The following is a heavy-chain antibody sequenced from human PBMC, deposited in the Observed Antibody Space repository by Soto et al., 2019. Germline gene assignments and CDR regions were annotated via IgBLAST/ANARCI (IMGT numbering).Heavy chain of an antibody. V-gene: IGHV3-33*01. J-gene: IGHJ4*02. D-gene: IGHD2-15*01. CDR3: ARVGDCSGGSCDGNYFDY. CDR1: GFTFSSYG. CDR2: IWYDGSNK. Sequence: QVQLVESGGGVVQPGRSLRLPCAASGFTFSSYGMHWVRQAPGKGLEWVAVIWYDGSNKYYADSVKGRFTISRDNSKNTLYLQMNSLRAEDTAVYYCARVGDCSGGSCDGNYFDYWGQGTLVTVSS.